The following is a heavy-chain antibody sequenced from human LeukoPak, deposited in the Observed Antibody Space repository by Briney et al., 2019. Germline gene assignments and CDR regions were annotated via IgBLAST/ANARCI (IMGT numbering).Heavy chain of an antibody. D-gene: IGHD4-11*01. CDR1: GYSISSGYY. CDR2: IYHSGST. V-gene: IGHV4-38-2*02. J-gene: IGHJ6*03. CDR3: ATSMDYTHYYYYMDV. Sequence: SETLSLTCTVSGYSISSGYYWGWIRQPPGKGLEWIGSIYHSGSTYYNPSLKSRVTISVDTSKNQFSLKLSSVTAADTAVYYCATSMDYTHYYYYMDVWGKGTTVTVSS.